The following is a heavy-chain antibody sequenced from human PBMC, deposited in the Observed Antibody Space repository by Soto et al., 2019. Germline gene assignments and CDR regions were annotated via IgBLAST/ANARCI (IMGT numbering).Heavy chain of an antibody. D-gene: IGHD2-2*01. V-gene: IGHV5-51*01. CDR2: IYPDEFDS. CDR1: GYNFNTFW. CDR3: ARLHCSSPSCHAGSTSYFDY. Sequence: GESLKISSKGFGYNFNTFWIAWVRQVPGKGLEWMGIIYPDEFDSRYSPSLQGQVTVSADKSMNSVYLQWSSLKASDTAIYYCARLHCSSPSCHAGSTSYFDYGGGGTLVTVPS. J-gene: IGHJ4*02.